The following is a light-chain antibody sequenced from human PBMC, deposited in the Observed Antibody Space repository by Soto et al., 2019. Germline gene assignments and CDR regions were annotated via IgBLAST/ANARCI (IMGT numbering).Light chain of an antibody. CDR2: SAS. CDR1: QDISSY. V-gene: IGKV1-9*01. Sequence: DIQLTQSPSFLSASVGDRVTITCRASQDISSYLAWYQQRPGKVPRFLTHSASTLQSGVPSRFSATGSGTTFTLTISSLQPEDIATYSCKQLNRFPRTFGQGTKVEV. J-gene: IGKJ1*01. CDR3: KQLNRFPRT.